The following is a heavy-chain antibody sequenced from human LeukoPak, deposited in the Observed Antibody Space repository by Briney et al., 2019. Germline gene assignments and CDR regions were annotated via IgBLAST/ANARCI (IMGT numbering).Heavy chain of an antibody. D-gene: IGHD6-13*01. J-gene: IGHJ4*02. CDR3: ARELYSSSSPEVDY. CDR2: ISGSGGST. CDR1: GFTFSSYA. Sequence: GGSLRLSCAASGFTFSSYAMSWVRQAPGKGLEWVSAISGSGGSTYYADSVKGRFTISRDNSKNTLYLQMNSLRAEDTAVYYCARELYSSSSPEVDYWGQGTLVTVSS. V-gene: IGHV3-23*01.